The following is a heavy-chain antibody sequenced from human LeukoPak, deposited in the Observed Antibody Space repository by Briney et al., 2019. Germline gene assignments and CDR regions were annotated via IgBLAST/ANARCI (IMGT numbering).Heavy chain of an antibody. CDR3: ARAGGYCSSTSCPYYYYYGMDV. CDR2: IWYDGSNK. D-gene: IGHD2-2*01. CDR1: GFTFSSYG. V-gene: IGHV3-33*01. J-gene: IGHJ6*02. Sequence: GRSLRLSCAASGFTFSSYGMHWVRQAPGKGPEWVAVIWYDGSNKYYADSVKGRFTISRDNSKNTLYLQMNSLRAEDTAVYYCARAGGYCSSTSCPYYYYYGMDVWGQGTTVTVSS.